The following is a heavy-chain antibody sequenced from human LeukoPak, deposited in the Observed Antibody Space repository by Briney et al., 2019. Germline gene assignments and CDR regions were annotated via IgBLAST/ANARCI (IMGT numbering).Heavy chain of an antibody. V-gene: IGHV4-59*01. CDR1: GASIRSYY. CDR3: ARDKADYGDWDAFDI. J-gene: IGHJ3*02. Sequence: TLSLTCTVSGASIRSYYWSWIRQPPGKGLEWVGYVSNSGSTDYNPSLKSRVTISVDTSKNQFSLKLSSVTAADTAVYYCARDKADYGDWDAFDIWGQGTMVTVSS. D-gene: IGHD4-17*01. CDR2: VSNSGST.